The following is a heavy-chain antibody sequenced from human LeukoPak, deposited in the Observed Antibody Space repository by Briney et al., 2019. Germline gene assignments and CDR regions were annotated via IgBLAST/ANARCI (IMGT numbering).Heavy chain of an antibody. CDR2: ISWNSGSI. D-gene: IGHD3-10*01. J-gene: IGHJ4*02. Sequence: GRSLKLSCVASGFSFDDYAMHWVRQAPGKGLEWVSGISWNSGSIGYADSVKGRFTISRDNAKNSLYLQMNSLRAEDTALYYCAKDDYLDYYGSGSYHIDYWGQGTLVTVSS. CDR3: AKDDYLDYYGSGSYHIDY. CDR1: GFSFDDYA. V-gene: IGHV3-9*01.